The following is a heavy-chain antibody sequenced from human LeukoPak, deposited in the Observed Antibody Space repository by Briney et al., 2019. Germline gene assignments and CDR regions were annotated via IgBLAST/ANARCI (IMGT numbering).Heavy chain of an antibody. V-gene: IGHV3-74*01. CDR1: GFTFSSYW. Sequence: GGSLRLSCAASGFTFSSYWMHWVRQAPGKGLVWVSRINSDGSSTSYADSVKGRFTISRDNAKNTLYLQMNGLRAEDTAVYYCARVSGGETRYCSSTSCYRYFDYWGQGTLVTVSS. CDR3: ARVSGGETRYCSSTSCYRYFDY. J-gene: IGHJ4*02. D-gene: IGHD2-2*02. CDR2: INSDGSST.